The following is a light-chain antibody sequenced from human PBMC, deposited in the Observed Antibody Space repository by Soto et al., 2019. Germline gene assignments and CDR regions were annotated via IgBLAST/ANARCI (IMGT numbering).Light chain of an antibody. CDR2: SAS. CDR3: QQYNEWPLT. Sequence: VMTQSPATLSVSPGERATLSCRASLSISNNLAWYQQKPGQAPMLLIYSASTRATAIPARFSGSASGTDFTLTISSLQSEDFAVYYCQQYNEWPLTFGGGTKVETK. J-gene: IGKJ4*01. V-gene: IGKV3-15*01. CDR1: LSISNN.